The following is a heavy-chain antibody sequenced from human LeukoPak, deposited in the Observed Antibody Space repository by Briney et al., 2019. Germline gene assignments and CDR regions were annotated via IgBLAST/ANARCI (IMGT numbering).Heavy chain of an antibody. CDR1: GYTFTSYG. V-gene: IGHV1-18*01. CDR2: ISAYNGNT. J-gene: IGHJ4*02. Sequence: ASVKVSCKASGYTFTSYGISWVRQAPGQGLEWMGWISAYNGNTNYAQKLQGRVTMTTDTSTSTAYMELRSLRSDDTAVYYCARDDDHVWGSYKSYSAVACDYWGQGTLVTVSS. CDR3: ARDDDHVWGSYKSYSAVACDY. D-gene: IGHD3-16*01.